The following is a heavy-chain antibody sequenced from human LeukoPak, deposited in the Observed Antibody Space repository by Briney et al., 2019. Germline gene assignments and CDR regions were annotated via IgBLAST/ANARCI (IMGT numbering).Heavy chain of an antibody. Sequence: PGGSLRLSCAASGFTFDDYTMHWVRQAPGKGLEWVSLITWDGGSTYYADSVKGRFTISRDNAKNSLYLQMNSLRAEDTAVYYCAASGYDYDYYYYMGVWGQGTTVTISS. V-gene: IGHV3-43*01. D-gene: IGHD5-12*01. J-gene: IGHJ6*03. CDR1: GFTFDDYT. CDR2: ITWDGGST. CDR3: AASGYDYDYYYYMGV.